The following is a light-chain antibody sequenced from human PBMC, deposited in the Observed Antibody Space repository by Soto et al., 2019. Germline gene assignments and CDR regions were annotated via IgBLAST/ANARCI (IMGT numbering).Light chain of an antibody. Sequence: DIQLTQSPSSLSASVGDRVTITCRASQPISSHLNWFQQKPGKAPRLLIYAGSRLLGGVPLRFSASGSGTDVTLRLSSLQHEDFATYFCQKSYTLPWTLGQGAKVEIK. J-gene: IGKJ1*01. CDR1: QPISSH. CDR2: AGS. CDR3: QKSYTLPWT. V-gene: IGKV1-39*01.